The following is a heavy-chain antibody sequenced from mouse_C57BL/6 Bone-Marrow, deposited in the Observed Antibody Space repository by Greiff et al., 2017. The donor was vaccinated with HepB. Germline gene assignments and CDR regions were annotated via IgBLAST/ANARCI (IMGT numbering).Heavy chain of an antibody. CDR1: GYTFTSYW. J-gene: IGHJ1*03. Sequence: VQLQQPGAELVKPGASVKMSCKASGYTFTSYWITWVKQRPGQGLEWIGDIYPGSGSTNYNEKFKSKATLTVDTSSSTAYMPLSSLTSEDSAVYYCARERGITTVVARWYFDVWGTGTTVTVSS. V-gene: IGHV1-55*01. CDR2: IYPGSGST. D-gene: IGHD1-1*01. CDR3: ARERGITTVVARWYFDV.